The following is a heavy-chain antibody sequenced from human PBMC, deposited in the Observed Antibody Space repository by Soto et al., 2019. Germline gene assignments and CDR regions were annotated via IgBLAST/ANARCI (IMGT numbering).Heavy chain of an antibody. D-gene: IGHD2-21*02. J-gene: IGHJ6*02. V-gene: IGHV4-30-2*01. CDR2: IYHSGST. Sequence: SETLSLTCAVSGGSISSGGYSWSWIRQPPGKGLEWIGYIYHSGSTYYSPSLKSRVTISVDRSKNQFSLKLSSVTAADTAVYYCARGGVTPYYYGMDVWGQGTTVTVSS. CDR3: ARGGVTPYYYGMDV. CDR1: GGSISSGGYS.